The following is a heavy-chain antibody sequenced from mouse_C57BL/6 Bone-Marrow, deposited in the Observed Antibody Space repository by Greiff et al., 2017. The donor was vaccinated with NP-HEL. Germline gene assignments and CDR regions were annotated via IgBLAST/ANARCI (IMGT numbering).Heavy chain of an antibody. V-gene: IGHV1-64*01. CDR2: IHPYSGST. J-gene: IGHJ1*03. D-gene: IGHD1-1*01. CDR3: ERSRGYYYGSSPSWYFDV. Sequence: VQLQQPGAELVKPGASVKLSCKASGYTFTSYWMHWVKQRPGQGLEWIGMIHPYSGSTNYNEKFKSKVTLTVENAYSTAYMQLSSLTSEDSAVXYCERSRGYYYGSSPSWYFDVWGTGTTVTVSS. CDR1: GYTFTSYW.